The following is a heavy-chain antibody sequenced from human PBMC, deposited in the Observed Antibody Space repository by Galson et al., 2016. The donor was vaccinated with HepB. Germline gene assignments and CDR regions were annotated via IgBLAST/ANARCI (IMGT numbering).Heavy chain of an antibody. Sequence: FKASGGTFSNSAVSWVRQAPGQGLEWMGGIIPTFGTANYAQNFQGRVTITADESTRTAYLELSSLRSEDTAVYYCARGGSLTTDTTDAFDIWGQGTLVIVSS. V-gene: IGHV1-69*01. J-gene: IGHJ3*02. CDR3: ARGGSLTTDTTDAFDI. CDR1: GGTFSNSA. D-gene: IGHD4-11*01. CDR2: IIPTFGTA.